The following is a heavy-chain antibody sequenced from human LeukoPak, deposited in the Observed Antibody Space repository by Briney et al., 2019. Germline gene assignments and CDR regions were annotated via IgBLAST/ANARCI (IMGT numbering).Heavy chain of an antibody. V-gene: IGHV3-23*01. CDR3: AKDPRFPPYLDY. D-gene: IGHD2-21*01. CDR2: ISGSGGST. Sequence: GGSLRLSCAASGFTLSSYAMSWVRQAPGKGLEWVSAISGSGGSTYYADSVKGRFTISRDNSKNTLYLQMNSLRAEDTAVYYCAKDPRFPPYLDYWGQGTLVTVSS. J-gene: IGHJ4*02. CDR1: GFTLSSYA.